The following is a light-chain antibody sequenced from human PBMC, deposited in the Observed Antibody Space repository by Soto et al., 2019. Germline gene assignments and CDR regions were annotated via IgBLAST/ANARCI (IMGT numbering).Light chain of an antibody. CDR3: QHYNSYSEA. J-gene: IGKJ1*01. Sequence: DIQMTQSPSSLSASVGDRVTITCRASQSISYYLNWYQQKPGKAPKVLIYAASSLQSGVPSRFSGSGSGTDFTLTISSLQPDDFATYYCQHYNSYSEAFGQGTKV. CDR2: AAS. CDR1: QSISYY. V-gene: IGKV1-39*01.